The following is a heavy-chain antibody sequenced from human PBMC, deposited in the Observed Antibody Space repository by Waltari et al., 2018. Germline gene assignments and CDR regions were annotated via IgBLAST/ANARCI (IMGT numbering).Heavy chain of an antibody. J-gene: IGHJ5*02. V-gene: IGHV4-31*03. CDR3: ARAWGFXXLGRFDP. D-gene: IGHD7-27*01. CDR2: IKNSAVT. Sequence: QVHLQESGPXLVKPSQSLSXTCTVXGGFIXSGGHFWGWIRQPPGKGLEWIAYIKNSAVTXYNSALKSRASIXVDXSKXXXSXKLSSMTAXXTAVXYCARAWGFXXLGRFDPXGQGTLVIVXS. CDR1: GGFIXSGGHF.